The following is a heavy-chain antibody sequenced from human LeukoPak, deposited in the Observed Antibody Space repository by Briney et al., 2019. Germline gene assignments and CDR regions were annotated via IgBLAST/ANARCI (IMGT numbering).Heavy chain of an antibody. CDR2: IKQDGSEK. CDR1: GFTFSSYW. CDR3: ASSRHGPPDDY. D-gene: IGHD1-14*01. Sequence: GGSLRLSCAASGFTFSSYWMSWVRQAPGKGLEWVANIKQDGSEKYYVDSVKGRFTISRDNAKNSLYLQMNSLRAEDTAVYYCASSRHGPPDDYWGQGTLVTVSS. V-gene: IGHV3-7*01. J-gene: IGHJ4*02.